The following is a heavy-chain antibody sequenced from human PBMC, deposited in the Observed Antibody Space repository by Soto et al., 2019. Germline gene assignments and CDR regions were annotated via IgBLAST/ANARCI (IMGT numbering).Heavy chain of an antibody. CDR2: IIPIFGTA. J-gene: IGHJ1*01. Sequence: QVQLVQSGAEVKKPGSSVKVSCKASGGTFSSYAISWVRQAPGQGLEWMGGIIPIFGTANYAQKFQGRVTITADESTSTAYMERSSLRSEDTAVYYCARDSSGYYNEWYFQHWGQGTLVTVSS. CDR1: GGTFSSYA. CDR3: ARDSSGYYNEWYFQH. D-gene: IGHD3-22*01. V-gene: IGHV1-69*01.